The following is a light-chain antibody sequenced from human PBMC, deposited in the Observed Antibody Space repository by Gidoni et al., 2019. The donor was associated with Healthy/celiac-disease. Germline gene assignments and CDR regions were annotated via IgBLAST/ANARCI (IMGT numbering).Light chain of an antibody. CDR3: QQYGSSLTWT. V-gene: IGKV3-20*01. CDR2: GAS. CDR1: SSY. Sequence: SSYLAWYQQKPGQAPGLLIYGASSRATGNPDRFGGSGSGTDFTLTISRLEPEDFAVYYWQQYGSSLTWTFGQXTKVEIK. J-gene: IGKJ1*01.